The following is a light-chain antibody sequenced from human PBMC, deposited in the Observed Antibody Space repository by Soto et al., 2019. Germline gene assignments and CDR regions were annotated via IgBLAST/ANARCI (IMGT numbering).Light chain of an antibody. CDR3: SSYTTTNTLGYV. J-gene: IGLJ1*01. CDR2: DVS. V-gene: IGLV2-14*03. Sequence: QSALTQPASVSGSPGQSIAISCTGTSGDVGGYNYVSWYQQHPDKAPKLIIFDVSNRPSGISIRFSGSKSGNTASLTISGLQAEDEADYYSSSYTTTNTLGYVFGTGTKLTVL. CDR1: SGDVGGYNY.